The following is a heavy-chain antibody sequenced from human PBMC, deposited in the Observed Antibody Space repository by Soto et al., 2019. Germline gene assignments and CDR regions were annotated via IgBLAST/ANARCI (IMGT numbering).Heavy chain of an antibody. J-gene: IGHJ4*02. CDR2: IIRIFHTP. CDR1: GGTFSSYT. Sequence: SVKVSCKASGGTFSSYTFSWVRQAPGQGLEWMGGIIRIFHTPTYAQKFQGRVTITADESTSTAYMELISLRSDDAAVYYCVHRRDGYNSAFFDYWGQGTLVTVS. CDR3: VHRRDGYNSAFFDY. D-gene: IGHD5-12*01. V-gene: IGHV1-69*13.